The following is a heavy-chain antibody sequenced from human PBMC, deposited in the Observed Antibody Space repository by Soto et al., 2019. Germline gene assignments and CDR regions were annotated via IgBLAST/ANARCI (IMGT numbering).Heavy chain of an antibody. V-gene: IGHV1-58*01. CDR2: IVVGSGNT. D-gene: IGHD1-26*01. J-gene: IGHJ4*02. CDR1: GFTFTSSA. CDR3: AALPWDRLYYFDY. Sequence: SVKVSCKASGFTFTSSAVQWVRQARGQRLEWIGWIVVGSGNTNYAQKFQERVTITRDMSTSTAYMELSSLRSEDTAVYYCAALPWDRLYYFDYWGQGTLVTVSS.